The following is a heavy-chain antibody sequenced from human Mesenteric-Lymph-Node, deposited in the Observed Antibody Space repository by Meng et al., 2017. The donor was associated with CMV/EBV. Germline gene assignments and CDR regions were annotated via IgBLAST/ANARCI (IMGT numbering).Heavy chain of an antibody. J-gene: IGHJ4*02. CDR1: GGPISSSSYF. CDR3: ARDSRYGGNSVDY. D-gene: IGHD4-23*01. V-gene: IGHV4-39*07. CDR2: IYYSGNT. Sequence: SETLSLTCSVSGGPISSSSYFWGWIRQPPGKGLEWIGSIYYSGNTYYKPSLKSRVTISVDTSKNQFSLKLSSVTAADTAVYYCARDSRYGGNSVDYWGQGALVTVSS.